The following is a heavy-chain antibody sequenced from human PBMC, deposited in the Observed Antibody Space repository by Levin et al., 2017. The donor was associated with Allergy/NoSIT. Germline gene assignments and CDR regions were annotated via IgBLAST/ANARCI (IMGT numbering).Heavy chain of an antibody. J-gene: IGHJ4*02. CDR1: GFSFSSYW. D-gene: IGHD3-16*01. CDR2: INTDGTNT. V-gene: IGHV3-74*01. CDR3: ARGENGDD. Sequence: LSLTCVASGFSFSSYWMHWVRPTPGKGLVWVSRINTDGTNTVYADSVKGRFTVFRDNAKNTLYLQMSSLRAEDTAVYYCARGENGDDWGQGTLVTVSS.